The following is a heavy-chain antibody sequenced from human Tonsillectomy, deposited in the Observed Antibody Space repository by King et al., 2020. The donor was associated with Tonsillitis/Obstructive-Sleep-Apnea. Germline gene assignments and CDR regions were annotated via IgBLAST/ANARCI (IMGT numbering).Heavy chain of an antibody. CDR1: GLNFKNAW. CDR2: IKSKTSCGAA. V-gene: IGHV3-15*01. D-gene: IGHD2-21*02. Sequence: VQLVESWGGLVKPGGSLRPSCSASGLNFKNAWMSWVRQVPGKGLEWGGRIKSKTSCGAADDAAPVKGRFTISRDDSQDTLDLQMNSLKTEDTAVYYCITDPGDYEDYWGQGTPVSVSS. J-gene: IGHJ4*02. CDR3: ITDPGDYEDY.